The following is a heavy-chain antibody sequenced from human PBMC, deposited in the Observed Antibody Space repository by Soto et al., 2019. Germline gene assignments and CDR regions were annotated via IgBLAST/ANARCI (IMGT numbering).Heavy chain of an antibody. J-gene: IGHJ4*02. CDR2: INHSGST. CDR1: GGSFSGYY. Sequence: PSETLSLTCAVYGGSFSGYYWSWIRQPPGKGLEWIGEINHSGSTNYNPSLKSRVTISVDTSKNQLSLKLSSVTAADTAVYYCARGAYSSSWYYFDYWGQGTLVTVSS. V-gene: IGHV4-34*01. CDR3: ARGAYSSSWYYFDY. D-gene: IGHD6-13*01.